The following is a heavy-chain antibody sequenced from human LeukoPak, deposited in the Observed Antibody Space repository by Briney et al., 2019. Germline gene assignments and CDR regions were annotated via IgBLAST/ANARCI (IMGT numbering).Heavy chain of an antibody. Sequence: GESLKISCKGSGYRFSSYWIGWVRQMPGKGLEWMGIIHPGDSETRYSPYFQGQVTISADKSISTAYLQWSSLKASDTAMYYCVRALGYCTSGSCYYYDYWGQGTLVTVSS. V-gene: IGHV5-51*01. CDR3: VRALGYCTSGSCYYYDY. CDR1: GYRFSSYW. J-gene: IGHJ4*02. D-gene: IGHD2-15*01. CDR2: IHPGDSET.